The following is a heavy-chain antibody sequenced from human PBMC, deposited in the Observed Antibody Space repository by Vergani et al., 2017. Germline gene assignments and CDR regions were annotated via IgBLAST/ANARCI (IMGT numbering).Heavy chain of an antibody. CDR2: ISYDGSNK. CDR3: AKEHLVQYFDWSQGMAYFDY. Sequence: QVQLVESGGGVVQPGRSLRLSCAASGFTFSSYGMHWVRQAPGKGLEWVAVISYDGSNKYYADSVKGRFTISRDNSKNTLYLQMNSLRAEDMAVYYCAKEHLVQYFDWSQGMAYFDYWGQGTLVTVSS. D-gene: IGHD3-9*01. J-gene: IGHJ4*02. CDR1: GFTFSSYG. V-gene: IGHV3-30*18.